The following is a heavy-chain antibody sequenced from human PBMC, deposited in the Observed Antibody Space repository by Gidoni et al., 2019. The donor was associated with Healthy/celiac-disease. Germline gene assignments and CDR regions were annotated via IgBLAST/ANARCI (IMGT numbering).Heavy chain of an antibody. J-gene: IGHJ4*02. CDR3: ARLQQWLPGY. CDR2: IYYSGST. V-gene: IGHV4-39*01. CDR1: GGSISSSSYY. D-gene: IGHD6-19*01. Sequence: QLQLQESSPGLVKPSETLSLTCTVSGGSISSSSYYWGWIRQPPGKGLEWIGSIYYSGSTYYNPSLKSRVTISVDTSKNQFSLKLSSVTAADTAVYYCARLQQWLPGYWGQGTLVTVSS.